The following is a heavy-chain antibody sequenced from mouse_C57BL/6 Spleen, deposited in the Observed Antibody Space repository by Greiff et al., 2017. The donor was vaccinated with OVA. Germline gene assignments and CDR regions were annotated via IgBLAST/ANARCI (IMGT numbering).Heavy chain of an antibody. V-gene: IGHV1-82*01. CDR1: GYAFSSSW. J-gene: IGHJ1*03. Sequence: VKLQESGPELVKPGASVRISCKASGYAFSSSWMNWVKQRPGKGLEWIGRIYPGDGDTNYNGKFKGKATLTADKSSSTAYMQLSSLTSEDSAVYFCAREDYWYFDVWGTGTTVTVSS. CDR3: AREDYWYFDV. CDR2: IYPGDGDT.